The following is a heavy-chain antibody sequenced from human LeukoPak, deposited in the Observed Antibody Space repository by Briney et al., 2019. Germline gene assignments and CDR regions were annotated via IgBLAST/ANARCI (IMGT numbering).Heavy chain of an antibody. J-gene: IGHJ4*02. CDR3: ARGARAGYNLEPFDY. Sequence: NPSETLSLTCTVSGGSISSYYWSWIRQPPGKGLEWIGHIYYSGSTNYNPSLKSRVTISVDTSKNQFSLKLSSVTAADTAVYYCARGARAGYNLEPFDYWGQGTLVTVSS. CDR1: GGSISSYY. CDR2: IYYSGST. D-gene: IGHD5-24*01. V-gene: IGHV4-59*08.